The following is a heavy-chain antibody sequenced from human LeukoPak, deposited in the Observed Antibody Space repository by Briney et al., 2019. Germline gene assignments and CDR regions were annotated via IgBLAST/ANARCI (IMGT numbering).Heavy chain of an antibody. CDR3: ARKTYYYDSGSYSKSYYFDY. D-gene: IGHD3-10*01. J-gene: IGHJ4*02. CDR1: GFTFSDFY. V-gene: IGHV3-11*06. CDR2: ISSGSTDT. Sequence: GGSLRLSCAASGFTFSDFYMSWIRQAPGTGLEWLSDISSGSTDTNYADSVKGRFTISRDNAKNSLFLQLNSLRAEDTAVYYCARKTYYYDSGSYSKSYYFDYWGQGALVTVSS.